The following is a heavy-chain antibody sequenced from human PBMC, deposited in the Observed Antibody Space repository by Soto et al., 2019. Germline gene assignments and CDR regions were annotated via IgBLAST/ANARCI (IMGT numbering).Heavy chain of an antibody. D-gene: IGHD1-26*01. CDR1: GGTFSSYA. Sequence: SVKVSCKASGGTFSSYAISWVRQAPGQGLEWMGGIIPIFGTANYAQKFQGRVTITADESTSTAYMELSSLRSEDTAVYYCCIVGATRHRYFDYWGQGTLVAVCS. CDR2: IIPIFGTA. V-gene: IGHV1-69*13. CDR3: CIVGATRHRYFDY. J-gene: IGHJ4*02.